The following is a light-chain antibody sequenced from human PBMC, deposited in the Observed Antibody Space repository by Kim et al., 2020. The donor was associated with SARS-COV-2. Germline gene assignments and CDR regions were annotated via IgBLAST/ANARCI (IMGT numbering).Light chain of an antibody. Sequence: EIVLTQSPGALSLSPGERANLYCRASQILIDSYFAWYQQKPGQAPRLLIYGTSTRATGVPDRFSGGGSGTDVALTINRLEPEDAAIYYCHHYGSQLWTFGQGTKVDIK. CDR1: QILIDSY. V-gene: IGKV3-20*01. CDR2: GTS. CDR3: HHYGSQLWT. J-gene: IGKJ1*01.